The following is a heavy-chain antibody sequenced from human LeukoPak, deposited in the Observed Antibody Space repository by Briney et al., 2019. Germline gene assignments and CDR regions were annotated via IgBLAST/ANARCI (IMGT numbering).Heavy chain of an antibody. CDR1: GGSFSGYY. CDR3: ARGPEMNHYVNYYYYGMDV. Sequence: PSETLSLTCAVYGGSFSGYYWSWIRQPPGKGLEWIGEINHSGSTNYNPCLKSRVTISVDTSKNQFSLKLSSVTAADTAVYYCARGPEMNHYVNYYYYGMDVWGQGTTVTVSS. CDR2: INHSGST. D-gene: IGHD1-14*01. V-gene: IGHV4-34*01. J-gene: IGHJ6*02.